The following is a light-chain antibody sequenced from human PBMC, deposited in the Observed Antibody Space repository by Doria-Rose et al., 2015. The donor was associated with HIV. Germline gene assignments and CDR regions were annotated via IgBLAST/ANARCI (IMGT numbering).Light chain of an antibody. Sequence: TQSPGTLSLSPGERATLSCRASQSFSSTYLAWYQQKPGQAPSLLIYDGSTRATGISDRFSASGSGTDFTLTINRLEPEDSALNYCQQYGTAWTFGQGTKVEI. J-gene: IGKJ1*01. V-gene: IGKV3-20*01. CDR2: DGS. CDR1: QSFSSTY. CDR3: QQYGTAWT.